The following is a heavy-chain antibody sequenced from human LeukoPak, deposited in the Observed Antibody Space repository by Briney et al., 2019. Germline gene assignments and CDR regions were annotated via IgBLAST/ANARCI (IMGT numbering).Heavy chain of an antibody. CDR1: GDSISPYY. CDR2: IYYSGDT. CDR3: ARDKQPGNY. J-gene: IGHJ4*02. D-gene: IGHD1-1*01. Sequence: KTSETLSLTCTVSGDSISPYYWGWIRQPPGKGLEWIGYIYYSGDTTYNPSLKSRVTMSVDTSKNQFSLKLSSVTAADTAVYYCARDKQPGNYWGQGALVTVSS. V-gene: IGHV4-59*01.